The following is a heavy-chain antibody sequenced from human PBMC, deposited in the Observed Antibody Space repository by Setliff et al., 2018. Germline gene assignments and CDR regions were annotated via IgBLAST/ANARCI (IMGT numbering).Heavy chain of an antibody. J-gene: IGHJ4*02. CDR3: ARDSYTSPDH. V-gene: IGHV3-74*01. CDR2: INRDGSYT. Sequence: LRLSCAASGSTFCTYWMIWVRQAPGKGLEWVSRINRDGSYTVYADSVEGRFTISRDNAKNTLYLQMNSLGAEDTAVYYCARDSYTSPDHWGQGTLVTVSS. D-gene: IGHD6-13*01. CDR1: GSTFCTYW.